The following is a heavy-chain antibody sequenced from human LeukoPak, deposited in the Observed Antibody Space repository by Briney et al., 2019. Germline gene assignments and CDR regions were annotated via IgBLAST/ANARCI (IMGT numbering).Heavy chain of an antibody. CDR3: ASYCSSTSCYWYFDL. D-gene: IGHD2-2*01. CDR2: ISGSGGST. CDR1: GFTFSSYA. V-gene: IGHV3-23*01. J-gene: IGHJ2*01. Sequence: GGSLRLSCAASGFTFSSYAMSWVRQAPGKGLEWVSGISGSGGSTYYADSVKGRFTIPRDNSKNTLYLQMNSLRAEDTAVYYCASYCSSTSCYWYFDLWGRGTLVTVSS.